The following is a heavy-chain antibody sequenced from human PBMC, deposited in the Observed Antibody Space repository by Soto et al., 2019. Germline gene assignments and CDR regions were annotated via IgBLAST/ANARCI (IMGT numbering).Heavy chain of an antibody. CDR1: GYSFTNYW. CDR3: VRLAKDIVVILGTKDLQGAMDV. D-gene: IGHD2-15*01. CDR2: IYPGESDT. J-gene: IGHJ6*02. V-gene: IGHV5-51*01. Sequence: GESLKISCKASGYSFTNYWIGWVRQMPGKGLEWMGIIYPGESDTRYSPSFQGQVAISADKSISTAYLQWSSLKASDTAMYYCVRLAKDIVVILGTKDLQGAMDVWGQGTTVTVSS.